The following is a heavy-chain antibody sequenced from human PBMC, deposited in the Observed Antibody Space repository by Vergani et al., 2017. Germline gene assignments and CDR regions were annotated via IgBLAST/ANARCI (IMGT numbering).Heavy chain of an antibody. J-gene: IGHJ4*02. CDR2: IRYDGSNN. D-gene: IGHD3-16*01. CDR1: GFTFSSYG. Sequence: QVQLVESGGGVVQPGGSLRLSCAASGFTFSSYGMHWVRQAPGKGLEWVAFIRYDGSNNYYADSVKGRFTISRDNSKNTLYLQMNSLRAEDTAVYYCAKDLYDYVWGSFTSPPLYFDYWGQGTLVTVSS. CDR3: AKDLYDYVWGSFTSPPLYFDY. V-gene: IGHV3-30*02.